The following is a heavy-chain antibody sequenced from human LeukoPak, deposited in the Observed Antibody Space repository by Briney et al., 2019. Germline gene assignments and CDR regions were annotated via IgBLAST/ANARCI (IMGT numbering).Heavy chain of an antibody. CDR2: IYSGGST. CDR3: ARDMVYGSGLYYFDY. V-gene: IGHV3-53*01. J-gene: IGHJ4*02. D-gene: IGHD3-10*01. CDR1: GFTVSSNC. Sequence: GGSLRLSCAASGFTVSSNCMSWVRQAPGKGLEWVTVIYSGGSTYYADSVKGRVTISRDNSKNTLYRQMNSLRAEDTAVYYCARDMVYGSGLYYFDYWGQGTLVTVSS.